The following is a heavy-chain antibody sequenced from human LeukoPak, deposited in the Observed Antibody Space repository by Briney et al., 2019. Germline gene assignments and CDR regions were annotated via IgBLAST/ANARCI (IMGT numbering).Heavy chain of an antibody. Sequence: GGSLRLSCAASGFTFSTYSMNWVRQAPGKGLEWVASINPDGNKKYSADSVKGRFTISRDNAENSLYLQMNSLRVEDTAFYYCARDLAYSRLDYWGQGMLVTVSS. CDR2: INPDGNKK. CDR1: GFTFSTYS. D-gene: IGHD5-18*01. CDR3: ARDLAYSRLDY. J-gene: IGHJ4*02. V-gene: IGHV3-7*01.